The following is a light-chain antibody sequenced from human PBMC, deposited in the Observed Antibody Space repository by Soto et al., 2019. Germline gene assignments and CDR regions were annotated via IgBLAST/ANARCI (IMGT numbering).Light chain of an antibody. V-gene: IGLV2-8*01. CDR2: EVI. J-gene: IGLJ2*01. Sequence: QSALTQPPSASGSPGQSVTISCTGTSSDVGGYNYVSWYQQHPGKAPKLLIYEVIKRPSGVPDRVSGSKSGNTASLTVSGLQAEHEAEYSCSSDGCSNNYVVFGGGTQLTVL. CDR3: SSDGCSNNYVV. CDR1: SSDVGGYNY.